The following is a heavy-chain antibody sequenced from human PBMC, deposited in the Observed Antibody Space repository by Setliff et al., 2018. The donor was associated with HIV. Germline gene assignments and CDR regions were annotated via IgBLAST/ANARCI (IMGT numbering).Heavy chain of an antibody. CDR2: VIPVFGEP. D-gene: IGHD7-27*01. Sequence: GPPVKVSCKASGDIPRHYGFNWVRQAPGQGLEWVGSVIPVFGEPHYAQRFQGRVTITADRSSNTAYMELSSLRSEDTAVYYCARGADKWGYESYFDYWGQGSLVTVSS. CDR1: GDIPRHYG. J-gene: IGHJ4*02. CDR3: ARGADKWGYESYFDY. V-gene: IGHV1-69*13.